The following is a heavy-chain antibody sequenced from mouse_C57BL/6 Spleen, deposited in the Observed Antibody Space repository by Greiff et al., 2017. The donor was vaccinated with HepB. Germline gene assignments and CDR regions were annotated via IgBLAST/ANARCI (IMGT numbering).Heavy chain of an antibody. D-gene: IGHD1-1*01. CDR2: ISYDGSN. V-gene: IGHV3-6*01. CDR1: GYSITSGYY. Sequence: EVQLQQSGPGLVKPSQSLSLTCSVTGYSITSGYYWNWIRQFPGNKLEWMGYISYDGSNNYNPSLKNRISITRDTSKNQFFLKLNSVTTEDTATYYCAIGIYYYGSSYFFAYWGQGTLVTVSA. CDR3: AIGIYYYGSSYFFAY. J-gene: IGHJ3*01.